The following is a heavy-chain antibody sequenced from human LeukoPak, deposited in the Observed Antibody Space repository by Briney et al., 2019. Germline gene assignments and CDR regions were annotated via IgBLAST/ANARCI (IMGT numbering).Heavy chain of an antibody. J-gene: IGHJ4*02. CDR1: GFTFSSYS. V-gene: IGHV3-21*01. CDR2: IGSSSSYI. CDR3: ARAYIAVAGTVDY. D-gene: IGHD6-19*01. Sequence: PGGSLRLSCAASGFTFSSYSMNWVRQAPGKGLEWVSSIGSSSSYIYYADSVKGRFTISRDNAKNSLYLQMNSLRAEDTAVYYCARAYIAVAGTVDYWGQGTLVTVSS.